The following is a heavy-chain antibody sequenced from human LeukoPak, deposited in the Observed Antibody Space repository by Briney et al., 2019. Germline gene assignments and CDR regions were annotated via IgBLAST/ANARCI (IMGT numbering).Heavy chain of an antibody. V-gene: IGHV1-18*01. J-gene: IGHJ6*02. CDR1: GSTFTHYG. D-gene: IGHD6-19*01. CDR2: ISAYNGNT. CDR3: ARDRQRLVGIYYYGMDV. Sequence: GASVKVSCKASGSTFTHYGITWVRQAPGQGLAWMGWISAYNGNTNYAQNLQGRVTMTTDTSTSTAYMELRSLSSDDTAVYYCARDRQRLVGIYYYGMDVWGQGTTVTVSS.